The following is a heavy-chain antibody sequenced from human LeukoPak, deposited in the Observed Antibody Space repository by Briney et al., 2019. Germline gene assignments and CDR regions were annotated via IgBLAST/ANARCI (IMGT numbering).Heavy chain of an antibody. CDR2: SYHSGYT. Sequence: SETLSLTCTVSVGSTTTYYWTWIRQSPGKGLEWIGYSYHSGYTNYNPSLKSRVTISVDTSKNQFSLNLKSVTPADTAVYFCAGQNVGVVTTWGQGTQVIVSS. V-gene: IGHV4-59*03. D-gene: IGHD2-21*02. CDR3: AGQNVGVVTT. CDR1: VGSTTTYY. J-gene: IGHJ5*02.